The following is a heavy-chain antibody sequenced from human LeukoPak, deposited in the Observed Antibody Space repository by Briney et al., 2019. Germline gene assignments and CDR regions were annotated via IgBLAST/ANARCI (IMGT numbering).Heavy chain of an antibody. Sequence: ASVKVSCKASGYTFTGYYMHWVRQAPGQGLEWMGWINPNSGGTNYAQKFQGRVTMTRDTSISTAYMELSRLRSDHTAVYYCARLWGHSSSWELWGFDYWGQGTLVTVSS. CDR3: ARLWGHSSSWELWGFDY. CDR2: INPNSGGT. J-gene: IGHJ4*02. V-gene: IGHV1-2*02. CDR1: GYTFTGYY. D-gene: IGHD6-13*01.